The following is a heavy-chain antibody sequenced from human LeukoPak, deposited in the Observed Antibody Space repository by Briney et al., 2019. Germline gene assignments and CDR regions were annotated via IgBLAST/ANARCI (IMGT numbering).Heavy chain of an antibody. CDR2: IYTSGST. CDR3: ARDSSMIVSWFDP. V-gene: IGHV4-4*07. CDR1: GGSISSYY. J-gene: IGHJ5*02. D-gene: IGHD3-22*01. Sequence: SETLSLTCTVSGGSISSYYWGWIRRPAGKGLEWIGRIYTSGSTNYNPSLKSRVTMSVDTSKNQFSLKLSSVTAADTAVYYCARDSSMIVSWFDPWGQGTLVTVSS.